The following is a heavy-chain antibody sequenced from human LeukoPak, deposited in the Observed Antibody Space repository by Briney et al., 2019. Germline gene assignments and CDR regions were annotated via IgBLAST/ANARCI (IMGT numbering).Heavy chain of an antibody. V-gene: IGHV3-7*04. J-gene: IGHJ4*02. Sequence: GGSLRLSCAASGFTFSNYWMSWVRQAPGKGLEWVANINQDGSEKSYVDSVEGRFTISRDNAKKSLYLHVNSLRAEDTAVYYCARDIYGGHDYWGQGTLLTVSS. CDR1: GFTFSNYW. D-gene: IGHD2-21*01. CDR3: ARDIYGGHDY. CDR2: INQDGSEK.